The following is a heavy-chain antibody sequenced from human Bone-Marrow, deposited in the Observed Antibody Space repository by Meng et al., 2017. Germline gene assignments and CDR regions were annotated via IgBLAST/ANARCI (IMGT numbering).Heavy chain of an antibody. CDR3: AKVNYYYDSSGYYPVGYFQH. Sequence: ESLKISCTVSGGPISSYYWSWIRQPPGKGLEWVGDIYYSGSTNYNPSLKSRVTISVNTSKNQFPLKLSSVTAADTAVYYCAKVNYYYDSSGYYPVGYFQHWGQGTRVTCSS. CDR1: GGPISSYY. CDR2: IYYSGST. J-gene: IGHJ1*01. D-gene: IGHD3-22*01. V-gene: IGHV4-59*01.